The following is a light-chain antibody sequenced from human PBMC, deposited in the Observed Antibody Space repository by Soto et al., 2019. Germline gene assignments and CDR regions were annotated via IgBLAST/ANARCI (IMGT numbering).Light chain of an antibody. Sequence: QSALTQPASVSGSPGQSITISCTGTSSDIGTYNYVSWYQHHPGKVPKLMIYDVSNRPSGVSNRFSGSKSGNTASLTISGLQAEDEADYYCSSYSSSSTLLLFGGVTKLTVL. CDR1: SSDIGTYNY. CDR3: SSYSSSSTLLL. V-gene: IGLV2-14*01. CDR2: DVS. J-gene: IGLJ2*01.